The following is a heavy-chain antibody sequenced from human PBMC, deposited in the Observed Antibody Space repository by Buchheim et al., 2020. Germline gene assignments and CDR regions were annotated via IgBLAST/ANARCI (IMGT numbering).Heavy chain of an antibody. V-gene: IGHV3-30*04. CDR3: ARGFLAYYYYYSMDV. D-gene: IGHD2/OR15-2a*01. CDR2: ISYDGSNK. CDR1: GFTFSSYA. J-gene: IGHJ6*02. Sequence: QVQLVESGGGVVQPGRSLRLSCAASGFTFSSYAMHWVRQAPGKGLEWVAVISYDGSNKYYADSVKGRFTISRDNSKNTLYLQMNSLRAEDTAVYYCARGFLAYYYYYSMDVWGQGTT.